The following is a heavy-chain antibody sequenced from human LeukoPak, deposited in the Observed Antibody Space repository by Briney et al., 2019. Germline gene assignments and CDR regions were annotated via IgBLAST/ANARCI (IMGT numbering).Heavy chain of an antibody. J-gene: IGHJ6*02. Sequence: ASVEVSCKASGGTFISYAISWVRQAPGQGLEWMGGIIPIFGTANYAQKFQGRVTITADESTSTAYMELSSLRSEDTAVYYCARVSLGNEPGSPQNYYYYGMDVWGQGTTVTVSS. CDR2: IIPIFGTA. CDR1: GGTFISYA. CDR3: ARVSLGNEPGSPQNYYYYGMDV. V-gene: IGHV1-69*13.